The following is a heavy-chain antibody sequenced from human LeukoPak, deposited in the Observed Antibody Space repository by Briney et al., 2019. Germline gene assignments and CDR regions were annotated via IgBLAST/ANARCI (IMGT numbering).Heavy chain of an antibody. V-gene: IGHV3-30-3*01. CDR2: ISYDGSNK. CDR3: ARDPRSYSSGWLDY. Sequence: PGGSLRLSCAASGFTFSSYAMHWVRQAPGKGLEWVAVISYDGSNKYYADSVKGRFTISRDNSKNTLYLQMNSLRAEDTAVYYCARDPRSYSSGWLDYWGQGTLVTVSP. J-gene: IGHJ4*02. D-gene: IGHD6-19*01. CDR1: GFTFSSYA.